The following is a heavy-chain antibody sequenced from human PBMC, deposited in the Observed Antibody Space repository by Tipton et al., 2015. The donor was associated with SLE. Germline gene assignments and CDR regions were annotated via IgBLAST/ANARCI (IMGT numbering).Heavy chain of an antibody. CDR1: GGPISPHY. CDR2: ISYGGDT. D-gene: IGHD2-15*01. V-gene: IGHV4-59*08. CDR3: ARGLLTWRGAVVGVDV. Sequence: TLSLTCTVSGGPISPHYWSWVRQPPGKGLEWIGYISYGGDTNYNPSLKSRVTISVDTAKNQFSLELTSVTAADTAVYYCARGLLTWRGAVVGVDVWGHGTTVNVSS. J-gene: IGHJ6*02.